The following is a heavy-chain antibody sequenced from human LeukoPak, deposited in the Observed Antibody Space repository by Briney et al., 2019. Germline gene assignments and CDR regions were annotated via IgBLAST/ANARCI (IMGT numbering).Heavy chain of an antibody. J-gene: IGHJ5*02. Sequence: PSETLSLTCTVSGGSISSYYWSWIRQPPGKGLEWIGYIYYSGSTNYNPSLKSRVTISVDTSKNQFSLKLSSVTAADTAVYYCARGVTARVVLWFDPWGQGTLVTVSS. CDR3: ARGVTARVVLWFDP. V-gene: IGHV4-59*01. CDR1: GGSISSYY. CDR2: IYYSGST. D-gene: IGHD4-23*01.